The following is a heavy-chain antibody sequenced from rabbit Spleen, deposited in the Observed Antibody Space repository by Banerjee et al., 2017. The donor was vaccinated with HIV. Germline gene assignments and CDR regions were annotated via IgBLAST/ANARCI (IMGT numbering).Heavy chain of an antibody. Sequence: QSLEESGGDLVKPGASLTLTCTASGVSFSISSYMCWVRQAPGKGLEWIACIDAGSSGFTYFATWAKGRFTISSDNAQSTVDLKMTSLTAADTATYFCARAIVPWLGLTRLDLWGPGTLV. V-gene: IGHV1S40*01. D-gene: IGHD4-1*01. CDR2: IDAGSSGFT. J-gene: IGHJ3*01. CDR3: ARAIVPWLGLTRLDL. CDR1: GVSFSISSY.